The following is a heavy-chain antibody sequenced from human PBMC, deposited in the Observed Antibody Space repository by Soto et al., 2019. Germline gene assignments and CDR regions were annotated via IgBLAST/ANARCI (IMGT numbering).Heavy chain of an antibody. CDR3: AESTTDYYYGMDV. V-gene: IGHV1-58*01. Sequence: SVKVSCKASGFTFTSSAVQWVRQARGQRLEWIGWIVVGSGNTNYAQKFQERVTIARDMSTSTAYMELSSLRSEDTAVYYCAESTTDYYYGMDVWGQGTTVTVSS. J-gene: IGHJ6*02. CDR2: IVVGSGNT. D-gene: IGHD4-17*01. CDR1: GFTFTSSA.